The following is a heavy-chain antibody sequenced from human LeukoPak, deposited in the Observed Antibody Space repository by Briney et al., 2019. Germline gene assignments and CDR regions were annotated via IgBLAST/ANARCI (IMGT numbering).Heavy chain of an antibody. Sequence: GGSLRLSCAASGFTLSSYAMSWVRQAPGKGLEWVSAISGSGGSTYYADSVKGRFTISRDNSKNTLYLQMNSLRAEDTAVYYCANSGSYYTWFDPWGQGTLVTVSS. D-gene: IGHD1-26*01. CDR3: ANSGSYYTWFDP. V-gene: IGHV3-23*01. J-gene: IGHJ5*02. CDR1: GFTLSSYA. CDR2: ISGSGGST.